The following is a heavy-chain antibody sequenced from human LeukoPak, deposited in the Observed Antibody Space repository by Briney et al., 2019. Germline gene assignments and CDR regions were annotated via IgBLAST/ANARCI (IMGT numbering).Heavy chain of an antibody. V-gene: IGHV4-39*07. CDR2: IYYSGST. Sequence: SETLSLTCTVSGGSISSSSYYWGWIRQPPGKGLEWIGSIYYSGSTYYNPSLKSRVTISVDTSKNQYSLKMSSVTAADTAVYYCARDSGGPHSGFEIWGQGTMVTASS. D-gene: IGHD6-19*01. J-gene: IGHJ3*02. CDR3: ARDSGGPHSGFEI. CDR1: GGSISSSSYY.